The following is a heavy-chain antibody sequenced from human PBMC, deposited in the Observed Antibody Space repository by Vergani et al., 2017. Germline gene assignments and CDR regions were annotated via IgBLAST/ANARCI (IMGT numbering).Heavy chain of an antibody. CDR3: ASGRTVTRGGFWIDL. V-gene: IGHV3-21*01. D-gene: IGHD4-17*01. CDR1: GFTFSSYS. J-gene: IGHJ5*02. CDR2: ISSSSSYI. Sequence: EVQLVESGGGLVKPGGSLRLSCAASGFTFSSYSMNWVRQAPGKGLEWVSSISSSSSYIYYADSVKGRFTISRDNAKNSLYLQMHSLRAEDTAVYYCASGRTVTRGGFWIDLWGQGTLVTVSS.